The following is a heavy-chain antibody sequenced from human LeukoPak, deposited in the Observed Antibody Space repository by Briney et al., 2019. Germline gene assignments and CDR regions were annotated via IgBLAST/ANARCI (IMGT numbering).Heavy chain of an antibody. J-gene: IGHJ4*02. CDR1: GFTLSSNY. CDR2: IYRSRTT. V-gene: IGHV3-66*01. D-gene: IGHD5-18*01. Sequence: RSLRPSCAPSGFTLSSNYISWVRHAPRRGLEWVSVIYRSRTTYYADSEKDRFTISSDNSKNTLHLQMNSLRAEDTAVYYCARDQYSYAHAAHWGQGTLVTVSS. CDR3: ARDQYSYAHAAH.